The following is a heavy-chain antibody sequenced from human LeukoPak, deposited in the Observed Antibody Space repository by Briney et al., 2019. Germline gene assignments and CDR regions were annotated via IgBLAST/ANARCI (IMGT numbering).Heavy chain of an antibody. J-gene: IGHJ1*01. D-gene: IGHD6-19*01. CDR1: GGTFSGYA. CDR2: ISAYNGNT. V-gene: IGHV1-18*01. CDR3: ASGGVTGTDWYFQH. Sequence: ASVKVSCKASGGTFSGYAISWVRQAPGQGLEWLGWISAYNGNTNYAQKLQGRVTMTTDTSTSTAYMELRSLRSDDTAVYYCASGGVTGTDWYFQHWGQGTLVTVSS.